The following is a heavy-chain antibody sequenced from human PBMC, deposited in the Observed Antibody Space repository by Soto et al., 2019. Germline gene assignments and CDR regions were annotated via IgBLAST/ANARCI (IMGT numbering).Heavy chain of an antibody. J-gene: IGHJ4*02. Sequence: SETLSLTCTVSGGSISSNYWTWIRQPPGKGLAWLGYVYNSGSTNSNPSLKSRVTISEDTSKSQFSLKVNSMTAADTAVYYCARYRREAVAGYTLDNWGQGILVTVSS. D-gene: IGHD6-13*01. CDR2: VYNSGST. V-gene: IGHV4-59*01. CDR3: ARYRREAVAGYTLDN. CDR1: GGSISSNY.